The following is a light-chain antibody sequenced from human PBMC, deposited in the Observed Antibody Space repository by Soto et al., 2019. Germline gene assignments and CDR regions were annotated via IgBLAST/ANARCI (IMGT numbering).Light chain of an antibody. CDR2: GAS. CDR3: QQYTNWPPVT. CDR1: QSVSSG. J-gene: IGKJ4*01. Sequence: EIVMTQSPATLSVSPGERATLSCRASQSVSSGLAWYQQKPGQAPRLLIHGASTRATGIPARFSGSGSGSEFTLTISSLQSEDFAVYYCQQYTNWPPVTFGGGTKVEIK. V-gene: IGKV3-15*01.